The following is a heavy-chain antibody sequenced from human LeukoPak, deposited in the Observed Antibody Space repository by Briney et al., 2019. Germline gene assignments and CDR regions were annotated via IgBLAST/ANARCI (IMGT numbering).Heavy chain of an antibody. V-gene: IGHV1-69*05. CDR3: ARRKMATDAFDI. CDR2: IIPIFGTA. D-gene: IGHD5-24*01. Sequence: ASVKVSCKASGGTFSSYAISWVRQAPGQGLEWMGGIIPIFGTANYAQKFQGRVTITTDESTSTAYMELSSLRSEDTAVYYCARRKMATDAFDIWGQGTMVTVSS. CDR1: GGTFSSYA. J-gene: IGHJ3*02.